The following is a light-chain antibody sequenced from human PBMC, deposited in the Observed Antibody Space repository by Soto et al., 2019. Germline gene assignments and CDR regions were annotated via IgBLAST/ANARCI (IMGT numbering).Light chain of an antibody. V-gene: IGKV3-20*01. CDR3: QQYGRSPQFT. CDR2: GAS. Sequence: EIVLTQSPGTLSLSPGERATLSCRASQSVSSTYIAWYQQNPGQAPRLLIYGASSRATGIPDRFSGNGSGTDFNLTISRLEPEDFAVYFCQQYGRSPQFTFGQGTKVEIK. CDR1: QSVSSTY. J-gene: IGKJ2*01.